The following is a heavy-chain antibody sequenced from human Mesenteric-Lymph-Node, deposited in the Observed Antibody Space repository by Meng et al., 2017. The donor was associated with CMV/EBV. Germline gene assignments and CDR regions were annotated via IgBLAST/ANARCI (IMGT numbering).Heavy chain of an antibody. V-gene: IGHV3-15*01. Sequence: LSLTCAASGFTFSNAWMSWVRQAPGKGLEWVGRIKSKTDGGTTDYAAPVKGRFTISRDDSKNTLYLQMNSLKTEDTAVYYCTTGAAAGYDYWGQGTLVTVSS. CDR2: IKSKTDGGTT. CDR1: GFTFSNAW. J-gene: IGHJ4*02. CDR3: TTGAAAGYDY. D-gene: IGHD6-13*01.